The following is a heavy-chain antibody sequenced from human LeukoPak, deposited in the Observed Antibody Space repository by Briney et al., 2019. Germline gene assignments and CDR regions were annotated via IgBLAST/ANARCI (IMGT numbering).Heavy chain of an antibody. CDR3: ARAVVLAYYYDSSGYLYNWFDP. J-gene: IGHJ5*02. V-gene: IGHV4-4*07. CDR1: GGSISSYY. D-gene: IGHD3-22*01. Sequence: SETLSLTCTVSGGSISSYYWSWIRQPAGKGLEWIGRIYTSGSTNYNPSLKSRVTMSVDTSKNQFSLKLSSVTAADTAVYYCARAVVLAYYYDSSGYLYNWFDPWGQGTLATVSS. CDR2: IYTSGST.